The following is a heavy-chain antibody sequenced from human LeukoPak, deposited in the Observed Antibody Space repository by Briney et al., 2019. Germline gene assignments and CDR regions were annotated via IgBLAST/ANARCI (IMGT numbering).Heavy chain of an antibody. CDR1: GVTTSCYA. J-gene: IGHJ4*02. D-gene: IGHD7-27*01. CDR3: ASGEKVKPFDY. Sequence: AVKCSCHATGVTTSCYAISWVRQATGQGLEWMGGVIPIFGTAIHAQKFQGRVTITADESTSTAYVERSRLRSENTGLYYFASGEKVKPFDYWGQGTLVTVSS. V-gene: IGHV1-69*13. CDR2: VIPIFGTA.